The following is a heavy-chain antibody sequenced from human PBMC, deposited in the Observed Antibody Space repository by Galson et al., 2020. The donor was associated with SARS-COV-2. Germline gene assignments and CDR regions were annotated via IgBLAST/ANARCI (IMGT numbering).Heavy chain of an antibody. Sequence: SQASETLSLTCAVYGGSFSGYYWSWIRQPPGKGLEWIGEINHSGSTNYNPSLKSRVTISVDTSKNQFSLKLSSVTAADTAVYYCATYYYGSGSYRGVTDYWGQGTLVTVSS. CDR3: ATYYYGSGSYRGVTDY. CDR2: INHSGST. J-gene: IGHJ4*02. V-gene: IGHV4-34*01. D-gene: IGHD3-10*01. CDR1: GGSFSGYY.